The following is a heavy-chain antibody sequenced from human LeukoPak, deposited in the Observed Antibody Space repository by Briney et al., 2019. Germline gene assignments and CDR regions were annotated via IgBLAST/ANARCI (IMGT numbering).Heavy chain of an antibody. CDR1: GGSISNRNYH. Sequence: SETLSLTCTVSGGSISNRNYHWGWIRQPPGKGLEWIGSICSSGSTYYNPSLKSRVTISVDTSKNQFSLKLSSVTAADTAVYYCARGWGYYDSSGYYLWFDPWGQGTLVTVSS. CDR3: ARGWGYYDSSGYYLWFDP. D-gene: IGHD3-22*01. J-gene: IGHJ5*02. CDR2: ICSSGST. V-gene: IGHV4-39*07.